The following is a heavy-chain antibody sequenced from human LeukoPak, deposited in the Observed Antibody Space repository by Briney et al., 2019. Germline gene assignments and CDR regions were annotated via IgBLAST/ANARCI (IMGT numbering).Heavy chain of an antibody. CDR3: ASGEVGVRKFYSDPFHY. J-gene: IGHJ4*02. CDR1: GFAVARNY. CDR2: VYSAGAT. D-gene: IGHD2-15*01. V-gene: IGHV3-53*01. Sequence: QPGGSLRLSCAASGFAVARNYMSWVRQAPGKWLEWVSIVYSAGATYYADSVRGRFTITRDSSKNTMYLQMNSLRAEDTAVYYCASGEVGVRKFYSDPFHYWGQGTLVTVSS.